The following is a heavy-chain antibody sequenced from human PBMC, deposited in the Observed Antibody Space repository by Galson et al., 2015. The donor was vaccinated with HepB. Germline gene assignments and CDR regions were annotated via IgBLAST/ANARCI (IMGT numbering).Heavy chain of an antibody. J-gene: IGHJ4*02. CDR1: GGTFSSYA. CDR2: IIPILGIA. V-gene: IGHV1-69*04. Sequence: SVKVSCKASGGTFSSYAISWVRQAPGQGLEWMGRIIPILGIANYAQKFQGRVTITADKSTSTAYMELSSLRSEDTAVYYCASVRGTASPRYYFDYWGQGTLVTVSS. D-gene: IGHD5-18*01. CDR3: ASVRGTASPRYYFDY.